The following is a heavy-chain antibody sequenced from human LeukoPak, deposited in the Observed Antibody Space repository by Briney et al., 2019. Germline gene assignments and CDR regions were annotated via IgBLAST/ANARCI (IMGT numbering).Heavy chain of an antibody. CDR3: STVTLGLDY. Sequence: SETLSLTCAVSGGSIGSSNWWSWVRQPPGKGLEWIGEIYHSGSTNYNPSLKSRVTISVDTSKNQFSLKLSSVTAADTAVYYCSTVTLGLDYWGQGTLVTVSS. J-gene: IGHJ4*02. CDR2: IYHSGST. D-gene: IGHD4-17*01. V-gene: IGHV4-4*02. CDR1: GGSIGSSNW.